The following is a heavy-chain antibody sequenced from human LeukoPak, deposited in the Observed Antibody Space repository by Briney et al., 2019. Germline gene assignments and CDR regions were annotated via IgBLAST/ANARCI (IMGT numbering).Heavy chain of an antibody. Sequence: SETLSLTCAVYGGSFSGYYWSWIRQPPGKGLEWIGEINHSGSTNYNPSLKSRVTISVDTSKNQFSLKLSSVTAADTAVYYCAEGAAAGIYFDYWGQGTLVTVSS. CDR1: GGSFSGYY. D-gene: IGHD6-13*01. V-gene: IGHV4-34*01. CDR3: AEGAAAGIYFDY. CDR2: INHSGST. J-gene: IGHJ4*02.